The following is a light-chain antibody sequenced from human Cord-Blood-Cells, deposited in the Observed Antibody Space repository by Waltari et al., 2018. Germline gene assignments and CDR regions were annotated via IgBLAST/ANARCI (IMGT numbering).Light chain of an antibody. V-gene: IGLV1-44*01. Sequence: QSVLPQPPSASGTPGQRVTIPCSGSSSNIVSNTSNRYQQLPGTAPKLLIYSNNQRPSGVPDRFSGSKSGTSASLAISGLQSEDEADYYCAAWDDSLNGWVFGGGTKLTVL. J-gene: IGLJ3*02. CDR3: AAWDDSLNGWV. CDR2: SNN. CDR1: SSNIVSNT.